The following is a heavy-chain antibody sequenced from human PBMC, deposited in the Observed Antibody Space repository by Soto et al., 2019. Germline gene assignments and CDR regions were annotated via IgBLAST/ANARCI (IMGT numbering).Heavy chain of an antibody. V-gene: IGHV3-48*01. D-gene: IGHD3-22*01. CDR1: GFTFSSYS. CDR2: ISSSSSTI. CDR3: ASVGYSSYWHIELHYFPTRRSFD. Sequence: GGSLRLSCAASGFTFSSYSMNWVRQAPGKGLEWVSYISSSSSTIYYADSVKGRFTISRDNAKNSLYLQMNSLRAEDTAVYYCASVGYSSYWHIELHYFPTRRSFD. J-gene: IGHJ2*01.